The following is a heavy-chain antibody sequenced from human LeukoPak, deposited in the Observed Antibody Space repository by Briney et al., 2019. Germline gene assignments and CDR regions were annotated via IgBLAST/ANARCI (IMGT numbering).Heavy chain of an antibody. CDR2: INSDGSST. J-gene: IGHJ3*02. D-gene: IGHD3-22*01. V-gene: IGHV3-74*01. CDR3: ARGYYDSSGYYLGGAFDI. CDR1: GFTFSSYW. Sequence: GGSLRLSCAASGFTFSSYWMHWVRQAPGKGLVWVSRINSDGSSTSYADSVKGRFTISRDNAKNTLYLQMNSLRAEDTAVYYCARGYYDSSGYYLGGAFDIWGQGTMVTVSS.